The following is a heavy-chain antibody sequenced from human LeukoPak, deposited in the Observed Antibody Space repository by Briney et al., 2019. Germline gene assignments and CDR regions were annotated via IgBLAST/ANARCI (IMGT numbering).Heavy chain of an antibody. D-gene: IGHD2-15*01. CDR2: INAFGART. J-gene: IGHJ4*02. CDR3: AKVALGYCSGSSCYYFDY. CDR1: GFTFSGYA. V-gene: IGHV3-23*01. Sequence: PGGSLRLSCEASGFTFSGYAMSWVRQAPGEGLEWVSSINAFGARTYYADPVKGRFTISRDNSKNTLYLQMNSLRAEDTALYYCAKVALGYCSGSSCYYFDYGGQGTLVTVSS.